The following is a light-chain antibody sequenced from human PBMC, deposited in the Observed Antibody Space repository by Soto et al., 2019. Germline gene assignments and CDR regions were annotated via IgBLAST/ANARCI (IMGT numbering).Light chain of an antibody. CDR1: SSDVGGYTY. CDR3: TSYTSSSTTYV. Sequence: QSVLTQPASVSGSPGQSITISCAGTSSDVGGYTYVSCYQQHPGKAPKLMIYDVSNRPSGVSNRFSGSKSGNTASLTISGLQAEDEADYYCTSYTSSSTTYVFGGGTKVTVL. CDR2: DVS. J-gene: IGLJ1*01. V-gene: IGLV2-14*01.